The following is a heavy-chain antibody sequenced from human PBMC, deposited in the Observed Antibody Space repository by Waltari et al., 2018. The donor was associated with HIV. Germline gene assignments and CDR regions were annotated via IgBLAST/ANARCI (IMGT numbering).Heavy chain of an antibody. J-gene: IGHJ3*02. CDR1: GFTLSSYE. CDR3: ARDIQDDYGDAGAFEI. D-gene: IGHD4-17*01. V-gene: IGHV3-48*03. CDR2: ISSNGSTT. Sequence: EVQLVQSGGGLGQPGGSLRLSCAASGFTLSSYEMNWVRQAPGKGREWVSYISSNGSTTDYADSDEGRFTISKGKNALYLQMNSLGAEDTAVDYCARDIQDDYGDAGAFEIWGQGTMITVSS.